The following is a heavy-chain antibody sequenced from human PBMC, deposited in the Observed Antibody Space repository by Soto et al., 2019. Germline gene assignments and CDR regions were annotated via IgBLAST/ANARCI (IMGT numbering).Heavy chain of an antibody. D-gene: IGHD3-22*01. V-gene: IGHV3-33*01. Sequence: GGSLRLSCAAAGFTFSSFRMHWVRQAPGKGLEWVAVIWIDENNKYYADSVKGRFTISRDNSKNTLYLQMNSLRAEDTAVYYCARYSGVVAPRWAFDIWGQGTMVTVSS. CDR2: IWIDENNK. CDR1: GFTFSSFR. J-gene: IGHJ3*02. CDR3: ARYSGVVAPRWAFDI.